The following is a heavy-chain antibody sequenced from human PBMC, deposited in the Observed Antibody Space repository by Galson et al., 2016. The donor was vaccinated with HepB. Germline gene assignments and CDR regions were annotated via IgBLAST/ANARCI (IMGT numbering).Heavy chain of an antibody. CDR1: GFPFSQYN. CDR3: VRETLRGTRFDN. V-gene: IGHV3-21*01. Sequence: SLRLSCAASGFPFSQYNMNWVRQAPGKGLEWVSFISSSSSYIYYVDSVKGRFTISRDTAKNALYLQMASLRAEDTAVYYCVRETLRGTRFDNWGQGTLVTVAS. CDR2: ISSSSSYI. D-gene: IGHD1-14*01. J-gene: IGHJ4*02.